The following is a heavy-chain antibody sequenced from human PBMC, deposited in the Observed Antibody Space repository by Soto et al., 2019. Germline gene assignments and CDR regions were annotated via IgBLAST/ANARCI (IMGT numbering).Heavy chain of an antibody. V-gene: IGHV4-34*01. D-gene: IGHD2-2*01. Sequence: QVQLQQWGAGLLKPSETLSLTCAVSGGPFSGYFWTWIRQPPGKGLEWIGQINHSGTTKYTPSFRGRATITEDTSKNQFPLTLRCVNAAETAVYYCARAKIGDIVIVPPARRYYSNGMDVWGQGTTVTVSS. CDR3: ARAKIGDIVIVPPARRYYSNGMDV. J-gene: IGHJ6*02. CDR2: INHSGTT. CDR1: GGPFSGYF.